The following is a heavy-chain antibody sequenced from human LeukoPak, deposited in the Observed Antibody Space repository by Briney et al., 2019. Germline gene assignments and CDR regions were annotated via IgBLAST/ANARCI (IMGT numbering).Heavy chain of an antibody. V-gene: IGHV3-7*04. CDR1: GFTFSSYN. Sequence: GGSLRLSCAASGFTFSSYNMNWVRQAPGKGLEWVANINQDGSVKHYVDSVKGRFIISRDNARNSLYLQMNDLRAEDTAVYYCARDCCPSGSHDSWGQGTLVTVSS. CDR2: INQDGSVK. J-gene: IGHJ4*02. CDR3: ARDCCPSGSHDS. D-gene: IGHD3-10*01.